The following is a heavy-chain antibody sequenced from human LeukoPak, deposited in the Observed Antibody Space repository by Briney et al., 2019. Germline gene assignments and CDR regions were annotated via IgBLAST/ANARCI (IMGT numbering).Heavy chain of an antibody. CDR3: ARDRCSGGSCYTDY. D-gene: IGHD2-15*01. Sequence: PGGSLRLSCAASGFTFSSYSMNWVRQAPGKGLEWVSSISSGSSYIYYADSVKGRFTISRDNAKNSLYLQMNSLRAEDTAVYYCARDRCSGGSCYTDYWGQGTLVTVSS. J-gene: IGHJ4*02. V-gene: IGHV3-21*01. CDR1: GFTFSSYS. CDR2: ISSGSSYI.